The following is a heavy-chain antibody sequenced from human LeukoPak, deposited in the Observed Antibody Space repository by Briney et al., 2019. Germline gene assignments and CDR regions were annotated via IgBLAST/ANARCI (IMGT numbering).Heavy chain of an antibody. D-gene: IGHD3-3*01. V-gene: IGHV1-2*02. CDR1: GYTFTGYY. J-gene: IGHJ4*02. CDR3: ARDFWSGHYYFDY. CDR2: INPNSGGT. Sequence: ASVKVSCKASGYTFTGYYMHWVRQAPGQGLEWMGWINPNSGGTNYAQEFQGRVTMTRDTSISTAYMELSRLRSDDTAVYYCARDFWSGHYYFDYWGQGTLVTVSS.